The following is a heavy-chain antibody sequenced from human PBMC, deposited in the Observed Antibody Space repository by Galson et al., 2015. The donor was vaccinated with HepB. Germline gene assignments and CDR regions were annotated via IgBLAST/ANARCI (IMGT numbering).Heavy chain of an antibody. D-gene: IGHD2-15*01. V-gene: IGHV1-18*01. CDR1: GYTFSTFS. CDR3: ARGGFVAVVTATLNNWFDP. CDR2: ISAYDGST. J-gene: IGHJ5*02. Sequence: SVKVSCKASGYTFSTFSIAWVRPAPGEGLEWMGWISAYDGSTNYAQKFQGRVTMTTETSTTTAYMELRSLRSDDTAVYYCARGGFVAVVTATLNNWFDPWGQGTLVTVSS.